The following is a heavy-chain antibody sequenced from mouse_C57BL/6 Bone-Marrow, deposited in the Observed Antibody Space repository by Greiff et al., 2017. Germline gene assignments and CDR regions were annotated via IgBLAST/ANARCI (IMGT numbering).Heavy chain of an antibody. D-gene: IGHD3-3*01. V-gene: IGHV1-55*01. CDR2: IYPGSGST. J-gene: IGHJ1*03. CDR1: GYTFTSYW. CDR3: ARGLMCLLWYFDV. Sequence: QVQLQQPGAELVKPGASVKMSCKASGYTFTSYWITWVKQRPGQGLEWIGDIYPGSGSTNYNEKFKSKATLTVDTSSSTAYMQLSSLTSEYSAVYYCARGLMCLLWYFDVWGTGTTVTVSS.